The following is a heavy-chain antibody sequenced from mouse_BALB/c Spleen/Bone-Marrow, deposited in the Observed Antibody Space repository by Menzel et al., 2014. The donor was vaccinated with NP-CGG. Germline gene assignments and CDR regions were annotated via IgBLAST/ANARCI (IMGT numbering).Heavy chain of an antibody. J-gene: IGHJ1*01. CDR2: ISYSGST. Sequence: EVQLQQSGPGLVKPSQSLSLTCTVTGYSITSDYAWHWIRQFPGNRLEWMGYISYSGSTNYNPSLKSPISITRDTSKSQFFLQLNSVTTEDTATYYCARDGNYPWYFDVWCAGTTVTVSS. D-gene: IGHD2-1*01. CDR3: ARDGNYPWYFDV. V-gene: IGHV3-2*02. CDR1: GYSITSDYA.